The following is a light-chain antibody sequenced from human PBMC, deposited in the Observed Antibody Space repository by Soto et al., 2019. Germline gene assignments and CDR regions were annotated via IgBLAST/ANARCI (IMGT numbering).Light chain of an antibody. CDR2: DAS. CDR3: QQRSNWP. Sequence: EIVLTQSPGTLSLSPGERATLSCRASQSVSSNLAWYQQKPGQAPRLLIYDASNRATGIPARFSGSGPGTDFTLTISGLEPEDFAVYYCQQRSNWPFGQGTKADIK. CDR1: QSVSSN. J-gene: IGKJ1*01. V-gene: IGKV3D-11*02.